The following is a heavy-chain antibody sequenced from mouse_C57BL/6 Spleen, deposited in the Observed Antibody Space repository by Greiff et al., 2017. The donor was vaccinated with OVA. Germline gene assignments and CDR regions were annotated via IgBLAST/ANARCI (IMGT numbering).Heavy chain of an antibody. J-gene: IGHJ1*03. CDR3: ARPAQATGYFDV. CDR2: IYPGNGDT. CDR1: GYTFTSYN. V-gene: IGHV1-12*01. Sequence: LQESGAELVRPGASVKMSCKASGYTFTSYNMHWVKQTPRQGLEWIGAIYPGNGDTSYNQKFKGKATLTVDKSSSTAYMKLSSLTSEDSAVYFCARPAQATGYFDVWGTGTTVTVSS. D-gene: IGHD3-2*02.